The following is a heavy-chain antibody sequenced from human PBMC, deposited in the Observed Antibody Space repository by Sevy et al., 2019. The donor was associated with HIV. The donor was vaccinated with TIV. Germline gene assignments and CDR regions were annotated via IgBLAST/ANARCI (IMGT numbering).Heavy chain of an antibody. D-gene: IGHD1-26*01. V-gene: IGHV3-21*01. CDR1: GFTFNTYN. Sequence: GGSLRLSCGASGFTFNTYNFNWVRQAPGKGLECVPSISSTSTYIYYADSVRGRFTISSDNAKNSLYLQMNNLRAEDTAIYYCARDGGATDYGMDVWGLGTTVTVSS. CDR2: ISSTSTYI. J-gene: IGHJ6*02. CDR3: ARDGGATDYGMDV.